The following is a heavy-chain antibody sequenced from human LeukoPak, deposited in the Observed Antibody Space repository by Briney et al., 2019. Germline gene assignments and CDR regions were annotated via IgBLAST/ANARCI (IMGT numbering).Heavy chain of an antibody. J-gene: IGHJ3*02. CDR3: ARELITKADAFDI. D-gene: IGHD1-20*01. Sequence: SETLSLTCAVYGGSFSGYYWTWIRQPPGKGLEWIGEINHSGTTRYNPSLKSRVTISVDTSKNQFSLKLSSVTAADTAVYYCARELITKADAFDIWGQGTMVTVSS. CDR1: GGSFSGYY. CDR2: INHSGTT. V-gene: IGHV4-34*01.